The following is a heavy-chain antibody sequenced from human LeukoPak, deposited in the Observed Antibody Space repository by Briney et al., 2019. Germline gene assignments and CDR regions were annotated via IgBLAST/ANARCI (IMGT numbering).Heavy chain of an antibody. CDR3: GLISGSYLYYYYGMDV. J-gene: IGHJ6*02. CDR1: GYTFTSYD. D-gene: IGHD1-26*01. Sequence: ASVKVSCKASGYTFTSYDINWVRQATGQGLDWMGWMNPNSGNTGYAQKFQGRVTMTRNTSISTAYMELSSLRSEDTAVYYCGLISGSYLYYYYGMDVWGQGTTVTVSS. CDR2: MNPNSGNT. V-gene: IGHV1-8*01.